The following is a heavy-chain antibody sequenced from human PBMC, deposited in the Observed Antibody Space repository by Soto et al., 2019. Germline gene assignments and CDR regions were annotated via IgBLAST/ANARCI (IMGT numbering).Heavy chain of an antibody. J-gene: IGHJ6*02. CDR3: ARRGGSSSGYYYYAMDV. CDR2: IYSNGDT. V-gene: IGHV4-31*03. D-gene: IGHD6-6*01. Sequence: KPSETLSLTCSVSSDSMNSGGYYWSWIRQHPGKGLEWIGYIYSNGDTYYNPSLKSRVTIPVDTSKNQFSLNLTSVTAADTAVYYCARRGGSSSGYYYYAMDVWGQGTTVTVSS. CDR1: SDSMNSGGYY.